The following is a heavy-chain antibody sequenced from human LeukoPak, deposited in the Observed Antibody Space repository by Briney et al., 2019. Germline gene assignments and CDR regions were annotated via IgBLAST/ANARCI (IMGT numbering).Heavy chain of an antibody. J-gene: IGHJ4*02. Sequence: PSETLSLTCTVSGGSISSSSYYWGWIRQPPGKGLEWIGSIYYSGSTYYNPSLKSRVTISVDTSKNQFSLKLSSVTAADTAVYYCARHITAAVTYWGQGTLVTVSS. V-gene: IGHV4-39*01. CDR2: IYYSGST. D-gene: IGHD6-13*01. CDR1: GGSISSSSYY. CDR3: ARHITAAVTY.